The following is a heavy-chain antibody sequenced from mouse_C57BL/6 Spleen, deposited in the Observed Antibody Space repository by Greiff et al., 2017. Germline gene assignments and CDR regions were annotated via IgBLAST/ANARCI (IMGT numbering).Heavy chain of an antibody. CDR2: IHPNSGST. D-gene: IGHD1-1*01. J-gene: IGHJ2*01. CDR1: GYTFTSYW. V-gene: IGHV1-64*01. Sequence: QVQLQQPGAELVKPGASVKLSCKASGYTFTSYWMHWVKQRPGQGLEWIGMIHPNSGSTNYNEKFKSKATLTVDKSSSTAYMQLSSLTSEDSAVYYCAREVTTVVPFDYWGQGTTLTVSS. CDR3: AREVTTVVPFDY.